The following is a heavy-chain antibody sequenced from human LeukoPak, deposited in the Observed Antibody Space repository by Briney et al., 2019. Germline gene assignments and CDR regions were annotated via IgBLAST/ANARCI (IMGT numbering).Heavy chain of an antibody. D-gene: IGHD3-16*01. CDR1: GFTFSSYW. CDR3: ARGGGLDV. V-gene: IGHV3-7*03. CDR2: INHNGNVN. Sequence: GGSLRLSCAASGFTFSSYWMNWARQAPGKGLEWVAGINHNGNVNYYVDSVKGRFTVSRDNAKNSLYLQMSNLRAEDTAVYFCARGGGLDVWGQGATVTVSS. J-gene: IGHJ6*02.